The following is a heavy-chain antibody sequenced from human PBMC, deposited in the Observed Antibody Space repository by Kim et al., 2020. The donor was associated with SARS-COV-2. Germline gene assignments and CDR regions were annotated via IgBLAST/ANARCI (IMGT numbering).Heavy chain of an antibody. Sequence: WGSLRLSCAASGLTFSSYGMHWVRQAPGKGLEWVAVISYDGNNIDYVDSVKGRFTISRDNSKNTLYLQMNNLRVEDTAVYYCAKGSGTWCFDDWGQGTL. CDR2: ISYDGNNI. J-gene: IGHJ4*02. CDR1: GLTFSSYG. D-gene: IGHD2-8*02. V-gene: IGHV3-30*18. CDR3: AKGSGTWCFDD.